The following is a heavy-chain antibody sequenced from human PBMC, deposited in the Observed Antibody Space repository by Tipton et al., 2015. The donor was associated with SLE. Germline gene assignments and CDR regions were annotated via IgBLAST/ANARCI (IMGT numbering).Heavy chain of an antibody. CDR1: GGSISSYY. V-gene: IGHV4-4*09. CDR3: ARGRWTGFFDY. D-gene: IGHD5-24*01. Sequence: TLSLTCTVSGGSISSYYWSWIRQPPGKGLEWIGYIYTSGSTNYNPSLKSRVTISVDTSKNQFSLQLNSVTPEDTALYFCARGRWTGFFDYWGQGTLVTVSS. J-gene: IGHJ4*01. CDR2: IYTSGST.